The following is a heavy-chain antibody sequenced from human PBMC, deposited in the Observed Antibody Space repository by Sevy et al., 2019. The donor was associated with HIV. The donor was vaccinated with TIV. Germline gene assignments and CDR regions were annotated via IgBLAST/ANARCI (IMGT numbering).Heavy chain of an antibody. CDR1: GYTFTDYH. Sequence: ASVKVSCKASGYTFTDYHLHWVRQAPGQGPEWMGWINPNSGGTNYAQKFQGRVTMTRETSISTGYMEVRSLRSDDTAVYYCARDVGDSSGYSFDYWGQGTLVTVSS. V-gene: IGHV1-2*02. J-gene: IGHJ4*02. CDR2: INPNSGGT. D-gene: IGHD3-22*01. CDR3: ARDVGDSSGYSFDY.